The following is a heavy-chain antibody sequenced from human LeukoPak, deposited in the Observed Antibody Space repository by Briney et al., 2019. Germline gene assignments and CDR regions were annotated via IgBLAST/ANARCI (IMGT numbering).Heavy chain of an antibody. CDR3: AREGASSSFGY. D-gene: IGHD6-13*01. V-gene: IGHV3-53*01. J-gene: IGHJ4*02. Sequence: GGSLRLSCVVSGFTVSSNYMSWVRQAPGKGLEWVSVLYSGGNTYHADSVKGRFTISRDNSKNTLYLQMNSLRAEDTAVYYCAREGASSSFGYWAREPWSPSPQ. CDR2: LYSGGNT. CDR1: GFTVSSNY.